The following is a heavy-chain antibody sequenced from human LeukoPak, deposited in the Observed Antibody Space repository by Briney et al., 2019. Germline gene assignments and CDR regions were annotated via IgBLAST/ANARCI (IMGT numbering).Heavy chain of an antibody. V-gene: IGHV4-4*02. Sequence: SGTLSLTCAVSGGSISSNNWWGWVRQPPGKSLEWIGEIYHSGSPNYNPSLKSRVTISVDKSRNYFSLNLSSVTAADTAVYYCARVNINNWHSCDYWGQGTLVTVSS. J-gene: IGHJ4*02. D-gene: IGHD1-1*01. CDR1: GGSISSNNW. CDR2: IYHSGSP. CDR3: ARVNINNWHSCDY.